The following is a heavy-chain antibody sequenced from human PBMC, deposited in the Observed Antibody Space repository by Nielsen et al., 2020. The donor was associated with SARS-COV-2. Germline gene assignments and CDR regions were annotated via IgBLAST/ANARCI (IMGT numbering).Heavy chain of an antibody. CDR2: ISAYNGNT. CDR1: GYTFTGYY. J-gene: IGHJ5*02. D-gene: IGHD2-2*02. Sequence: ASVKVSCKASGYTFTGYYMHWVRQAPGQGLEWMGWISAYNGNTNYAQKLQGRVTMTTDTSTSTAYMELRSLRSDDTAVYYCARAGYCSSTSCYTGAWFDPWGQGTLVTVSS. CDR3: ARAGYCSSTSCYTGAWFDP. V-gene: IGHV1-18*04.